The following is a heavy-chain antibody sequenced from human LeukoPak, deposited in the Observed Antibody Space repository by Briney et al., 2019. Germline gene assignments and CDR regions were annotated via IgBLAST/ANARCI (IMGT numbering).Heavy chain of an antibody. CDR3: ARGTPYCSGGSCYSHNFDY. Sequence: GSLRLSCAASGFTFSDAWMSWIRQPPGKGLEWIGGINHSGSTNYNPSLKSRVTISVDTSKNQFSLKLSSVTAADTAVYYCARGTPYCSGGSCYSHNFDYWGQGTLVTVSS. CDR2: INHSGST. CDR1: GFTFSDAW. D-gene: IGHD2-15*01. V-gene: IGHV4-34*01. J-gene: IGHJ4*02.